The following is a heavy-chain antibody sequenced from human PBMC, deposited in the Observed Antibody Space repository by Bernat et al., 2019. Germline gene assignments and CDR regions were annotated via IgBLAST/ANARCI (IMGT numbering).Heavy chain of an antibody. J-gene: IGHJ4*02. CDR1: GFTFSNYA. D-gene: IGHD6-19*01. Sequence: EVQLLESGGGLVQPGGSLRLSCAASGFTFSNYAMSWVRQAPGKGLEWVSAITGSGGDTYYADSVKGRFIISRDNSKNTFYLQMNSLRAEDTAVYYCAKGSSSGRPYYFDYWGQGTLVTVSS. CDR3: AKGSSSGRPYYFDY. CDR2: ITGSGGDT. V-gene: IGHV3-23*01.